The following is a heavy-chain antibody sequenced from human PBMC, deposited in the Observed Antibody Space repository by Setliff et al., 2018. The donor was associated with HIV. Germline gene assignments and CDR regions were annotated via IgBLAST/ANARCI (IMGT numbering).Heavy chain of an antibody. J-gene: IGHJ5*02. CDR3: ARGGGYYLPGIAVAGIQRNWFDP. D-gene: IGHD6-19*01. CDR1: GGSFSGYY. Sequence: SETLSLTCAVYGGSFSGYYWNWIRQPPGNGLEWIGEINHSGSTKYNPSLKSRVTISVDMSKNQFYVKLTSVTAADTAVYYCARGGGYYLPGIAVAGIQRNWFDPWGQGALVTVSS. V-gene: IGHV4-34*01. CDR2: INHSGST.